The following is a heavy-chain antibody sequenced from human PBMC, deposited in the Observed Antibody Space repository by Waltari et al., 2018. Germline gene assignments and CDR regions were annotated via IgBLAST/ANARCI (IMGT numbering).Heavy chain of an antibody. D-gene: IGHD3-3*01. Sequence: QVQLQESGPGLVKPSETLSLTCTVSGGSISSSYWRWIRQPPGKGLEWIGYIYYSGSTNYNPSLKSRVTISVDTSKNQFSLKLSSVTAADTAVYYCARSRITIFGVENYYYYYMDVWGKGTTDTVSS. V-gene: IGHV4-59*01. CDR2: IYYSGST. CDR1: GGSISSSY. CDR3: ARSRITIFGVENYYYYYMDV. J-gene: IGHJ6*03.